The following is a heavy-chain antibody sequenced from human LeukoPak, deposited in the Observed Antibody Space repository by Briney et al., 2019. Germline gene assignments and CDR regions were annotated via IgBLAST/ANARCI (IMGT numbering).Heavy chain of an antibody. CDR3: AKDLKTVVTQGPDY. J-gene: IGHJ4*02. CDR1: GFTFDDYA. Sequence: PGRSLRLSCAASGFTFDDYAMHWVRQAPGKGLEWVSGISWNSGSIGYADSVKGRFTISRDNSKNTLYLQMNSLRAEDTAVYYCAKDLKTVVTQGPDYWGQGTLVTVSS. D-gene: IGHD4-23*01. V-gene: IGHV3-9*01. CDR2: ISWNSGSI.